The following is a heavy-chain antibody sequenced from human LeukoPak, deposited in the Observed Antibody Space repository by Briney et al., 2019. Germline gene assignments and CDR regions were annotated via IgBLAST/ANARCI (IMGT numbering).Heavy chain of an antibody. CDR3: AKVPLGATRGFDY. J-gene: IGHJ4*02. CDR1: GFTFSSYA. CDR2: ISGSGGST. D-gene: IGHD1-26*01. Sequence: PGGSLRLSCAASGFTFSSYAMSRVRQAPGKGLEWVSAISGSGGSTYYADSVKGRFTISRDNSKNTLYLQMNSLRAEDTAVYYCAKVPLGATRGFDYWGQGTLVTVSS. V-gene: IGHV3-23*01.